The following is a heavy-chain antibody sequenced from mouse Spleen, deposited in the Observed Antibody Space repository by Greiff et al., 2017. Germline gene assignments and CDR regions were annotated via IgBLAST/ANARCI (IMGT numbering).Heavy chain of an antibody. CDR3: AREEGGNYEKYYFDY. V-gene: IGHV1-26*01. CDR1: GYTFTDYY. D-gene: IGHD2-1*01. Sequence: VQLQQSGPELVKPGASVKISCKASGYTFTDYYMNWVKQSHGKSLEWIGDINPNNGGTSYNQKFKGKATLTVDKSSSTAYMELRSLTSEDSAVYYCAREEGGNYEKYYFDYWGQGTTLTVSS. J-gene: IGHJ2*01. CDR2: INPNNGGT.